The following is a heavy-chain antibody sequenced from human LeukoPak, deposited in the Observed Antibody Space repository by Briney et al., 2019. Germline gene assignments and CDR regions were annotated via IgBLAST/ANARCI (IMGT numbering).Heavy chain of an antibody. V-gene: IGHV3-30-3*01. J-gene: IGHJ4*02. CDR3: ASSGP. Sequence: RSLRLSCAASGFTFSSYAMHWVRQAPGKGLEWVAVISYDGSNKYYADSVKGRFTISRDNSKNTLYLQMNSLRAEDTAVYYCASSGPWGQGTLVTVSS. CDR1: GFTFSSYA. CDR2: ISYDGSNK. D-gene: IGHD3-10*01.